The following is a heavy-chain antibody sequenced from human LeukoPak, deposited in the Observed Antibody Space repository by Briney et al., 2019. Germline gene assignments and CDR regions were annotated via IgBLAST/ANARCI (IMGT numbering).Heavy chain of an antibody. J-gene: IGHJ4*02. CDR1: GFTFSESW. V-gene: IGHV3-7*01. D-gene: IGHD5-18*01. Sequence: SGGSLRLSCVVSGFTFSESWMSWVRQAPGKGLEWVASINPDGNKKYSADSVKGRFTISRDNAENSLYLQMNSLRVEDTAFYYCARDLAYSRLDYWGQGMLVTVSS. CDR2: INPDGNKK. CDR3: ARDLAYSRLDY.